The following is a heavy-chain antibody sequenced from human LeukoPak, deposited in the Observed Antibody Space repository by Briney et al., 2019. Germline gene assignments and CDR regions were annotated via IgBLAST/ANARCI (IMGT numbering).Heavy chain of an antibody. V-gene: IGHV3-66*01. Sequence: GGSLTLSCAASGFTLSTKYMNWLRQAPGKGLEGVSVIYSGGTIDDADSVKGGFTVSRDISKSIVYLQMNSRRAEDTAVYYCARDGGYDTRRYYFDYWGQGTLVTVSS. J-gene: IGHJ4*02. CDR2: IYSGGTI. CDR3: ARDGGYDTRRYYFDY. CDR1: GFTLSTKY. D-gene: IGHD3-22*01.